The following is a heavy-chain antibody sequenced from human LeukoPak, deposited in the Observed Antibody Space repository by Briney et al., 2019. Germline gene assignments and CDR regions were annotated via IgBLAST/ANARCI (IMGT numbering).Heavy chain of an antibody. J-gene: IGHJ4*02. CDR1: GFTFSNYP. CDR2: ISYDGSSK. D-gene: IGHD1-26*01. Sequence: SGGSLRLSCAASGFTFSNYPMHWVRQPPGQGLEWVAVISYDGSSKYYADSVKGRFTISRDNAKNSLYLQMNSLRAEDTAVYYCARDRVGARGDYWGQGTLVTVSS. CDR3: ARDRVGARGDY. V-gene: IGHV3-30-3*01.